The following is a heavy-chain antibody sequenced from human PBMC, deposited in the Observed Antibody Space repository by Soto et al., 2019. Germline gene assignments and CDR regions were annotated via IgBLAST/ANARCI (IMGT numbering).Heavy chain of an antibody. D-gene: IGHD5-18*01. J-gene: IGHJ5*02. V-gene: IGHV3-23*01. Sequence: WVSLRLSCAASGFTVSSNYMSWVRQAPGKGLEWVSTISGNGGSTYYADPVKGRFTISRDNSKDTLYVQMNSLRAEDTAVYYCAKHQGAMGPPWFDPWGQGTLVTVSS. CDR1: GFTVSSNY. CDR2: ISGNGGST. CDR3: AKHQGAMGPPWFDP.